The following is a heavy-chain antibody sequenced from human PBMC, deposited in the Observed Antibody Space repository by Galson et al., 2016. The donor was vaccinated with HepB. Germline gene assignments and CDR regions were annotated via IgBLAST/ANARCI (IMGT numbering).Heavy chain of an antibody. V-gene: IGHV3-23*01. CDR1: GFNLSTYA. Sequence: SLRLSCAASGFNLSTYAMGWVRQAPGKGLEWVSAIGGGTTRTYYKYSVKGRFTISRDILKNTLYLQMSDLRAEDTAMYFCASSEGGTWSGRYYFDYWGQGTLVTVSS. CDR3: ASSEGGTWSGRYYFDY. D-gene: IGHD1-1*01. CDR2: IGGGTTRT. J-gene: IGHJ4*02.